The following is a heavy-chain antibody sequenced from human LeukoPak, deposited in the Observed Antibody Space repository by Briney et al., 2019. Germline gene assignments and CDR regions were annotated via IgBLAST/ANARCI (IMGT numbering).Heavy chain of an antibody. CDR1: GFAFNTYA. CDR2: IWHDGSHK. CDR3: AREIFCSGSYPDF. Sequence: GGSLRLFCAASGFAFNTYAMHWARQAPGQGLEWVALIWHDGSHKFYSNSVRGQFTISRDNSKNTVYLQMNNLRPEDTAVYYCAREIFCSGSYPDFWGQGTLVTVPS. J-gene: IGHJ4*02. D-gene: IGHD3-10*02. V-gene: IGHV3-33*01.